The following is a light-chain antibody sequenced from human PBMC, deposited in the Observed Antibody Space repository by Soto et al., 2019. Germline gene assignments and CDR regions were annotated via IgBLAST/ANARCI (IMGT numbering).Light chain of an antibody. CDR1: QDISNY. Sequence: DIQMTQSPSSLSAYLGDRVTITCQASQDISNYLNWYQQKPGKAPKLLIYDASNLETGVPSRFSGSGSGTDFTFTISSLQPEDIATYYCQQYDNLPITFGQGTRLEIK. CDR3: QQYDNLPIT. CDR2: DAS. V-gene: IGKV1-33*01. J-gene: IGKJ5*01.